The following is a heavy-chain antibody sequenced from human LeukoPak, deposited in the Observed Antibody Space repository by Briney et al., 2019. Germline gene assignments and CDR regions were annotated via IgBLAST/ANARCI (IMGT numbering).Heavy chain of an antibody. CDR3: ARASGRVVYSSSWYGDY. D-gene: IGHD6-13*01. J-gene: IGHJ4*02. CDR2: IGAYNGNT. V-gene: IGHV1-18*04. CDR1: GYTFTSYG. Sequence: GASVKVSCKASGYTFTSYGISWVRQAPGQGLEWMGWIGAYNGNTNYAQKLQGRVTMTTDTSTSTAYMELRSLRSDDTAVYYCARASGRVVYSSSWYGDYWGQGTLVTVSS.